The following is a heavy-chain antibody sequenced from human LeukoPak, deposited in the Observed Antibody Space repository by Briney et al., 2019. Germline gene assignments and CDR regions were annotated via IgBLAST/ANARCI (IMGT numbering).Heavy chain of an antibody. D-gene: IGHD3-22*01. CDR2: ISSSSSYI. CDR3: ARDLTMIVAH. J-gene: IGHJ1*01. Sequence: PGGSLRLSCAVSGFTFSSYSMNWVRQAPGKGLEWVSSISSSSSYIYYADSVKGRFTISRDDAKNSLYLQMNSLRAEDTAVYYCARDLTMIVAHWGQGTLVTVSS. V-gene: IGHV3-21*01. CDR1: GFTFSSYS.